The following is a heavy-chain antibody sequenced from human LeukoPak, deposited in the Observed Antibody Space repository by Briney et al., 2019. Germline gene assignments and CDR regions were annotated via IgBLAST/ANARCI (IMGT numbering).Heavy chain of an antibody. Sequence: SVTVSCKASGGTFSSYAISWVRQAAGQGLEWMGGINPIFGTANYAQKFQGRVTITTDESTSTAYMALSSLRSEDTVVYYCASSTRVTGHWLVRGVSWEGFDYWGQGTLVTVSS. CDR1: GGTFSSYA. CDR2: INPIFGTA. D-gene: IGHD3-10*01. V-gene: IGHV1-69*05. CDR3: ASSTRVTGHWLVRGVSWEGFDY. J-gene: IGHJ4*02.